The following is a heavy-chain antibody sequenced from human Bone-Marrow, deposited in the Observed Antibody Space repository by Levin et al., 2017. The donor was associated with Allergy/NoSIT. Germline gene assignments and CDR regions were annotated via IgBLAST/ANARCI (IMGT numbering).Heavy chain of an antibody. CDR2: SDHTGRN. D-gene: IGHD3-22*01. CDR3: ARFYTSGWYWVDP. J-gene: IGHJ5*02. Sequence: SQTLSLPCSVSGDSISSVYLSWIRQSPGKGLEWLGYSDHTGRNNYNPSVKSRVTMSADTSKNQFSLRLNSVTAADTAVYYCARFYTSGWYWVDPWGQGTLVIVSS. V-gene: IGHV4-59*01. CDR1: GDSISSVY.